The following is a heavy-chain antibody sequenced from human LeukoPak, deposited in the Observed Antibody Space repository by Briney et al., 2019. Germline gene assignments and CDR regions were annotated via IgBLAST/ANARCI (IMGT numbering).Heavy chain of an antibody. CDR2: ISAYNGNT. V-gene: IGHV1-18*01. D-gene: IGHD3-22*01. CDR3: ARDHDSSGYYYLAAY. J-gene: IGHJ4*02. Sequence: GASVKVSCKASGYTFTSYGISWVRQAPGQGLEWMGWISAYNGNTNYAQKLQGRVTMTTDTSTSTAYMELRSLRSDDTAVYYCARDHDSSGYYYLAAYWGQGTLVTVSS. CDR1: GYTFTSYG.